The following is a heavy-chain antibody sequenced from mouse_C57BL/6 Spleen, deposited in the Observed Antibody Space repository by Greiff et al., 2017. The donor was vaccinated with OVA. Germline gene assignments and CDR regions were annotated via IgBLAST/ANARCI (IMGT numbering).Heavy chain of an antibody. CDR1: GFSLTSYG. D-gene: IGHD2-2*01. CDR2: IWSGGST. CDR3: ARKWEGYDTVDY. J-gene: IGHJ2*01. Sequence: QVQLKESGPGLVQPSQSLSITCTVSGFSLTSYGVHWVRQSPGQGLEWLGVIWSGGSTDYNAAFISRLSTSKDNSKSQVFCKMNSLQADDTAIYYCARKWEGYDTVDYWGQGTTLTVSS. V-gene: IGHV2-2*01.